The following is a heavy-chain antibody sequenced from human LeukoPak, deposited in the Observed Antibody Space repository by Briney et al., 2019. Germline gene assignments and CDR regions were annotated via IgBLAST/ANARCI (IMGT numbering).Heavy chain of an antibody. CDR1: GDSISPNNYY. Sequence: PSKTLSLTCTVSGDSISPNNYYWGWIRQPPGKGLEWIASIYYSGSTYYNPSLKSRVTISVDTSKNQFSLKVTSVTAADTAVYYCARVFGSGSYYKPADLWGRGTLVIVSS. J-gene: IGHJ2*01. CDR2: IYYSGST. CDR3: ARVFGSGSYYKPADL. D-gene: IGHD3-10*01. V-gene: IGHV4-39*07.